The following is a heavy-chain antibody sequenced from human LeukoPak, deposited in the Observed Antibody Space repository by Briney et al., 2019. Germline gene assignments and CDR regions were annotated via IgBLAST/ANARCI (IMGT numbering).Heavy chain of an antibody. Sequence: AASVKVSCKASGYTFTSYGISWVRQAPGQGPEWMGWISPYNDNTNYAQKLQGRATLTTDTSTSTAYMELRSLRSDDTAVYYCARHFYGSGTYYHFDYWGQGTLVTVSS. CDR2: ISPYNDNT. D-gene: IGHD3-10*01. V-gene: IGHV1-18*01. J-gene: IGHJ4*02. CDR3: ARHFYGSGTYYHFDY. CDR1: GYTFTSYG.